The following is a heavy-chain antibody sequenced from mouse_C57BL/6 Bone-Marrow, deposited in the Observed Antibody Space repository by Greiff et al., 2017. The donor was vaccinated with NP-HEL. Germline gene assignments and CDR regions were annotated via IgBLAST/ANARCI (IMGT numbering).Heavy chain of an antibody. D-gene: IGHD1-1*01. V-gene: IGHV14-1*01. CDR3: TPYGSSLAWFAY. J-gene: IGHJ3*01. CDR2: IDPEDGDT. CDR1: GFNIKDYY. Sequence: EVQLQQSGAELVRPGASVKLSCTASGFNIKDYYMHWVKQRPEQGLEWIGRIDPEDGDTEYAPKFQGKATMTADTSSNTAYLQLSSLTSEDTAVYYCTPYGSSLAWFAYWGQGTLVTVSA.